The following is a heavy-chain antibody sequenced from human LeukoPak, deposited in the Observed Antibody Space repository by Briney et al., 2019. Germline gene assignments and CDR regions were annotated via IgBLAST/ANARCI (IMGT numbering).Heavy chain of an antibody. CDR1: GFTFSSFD. Sequence: GGSLRLSCAASGFTFSSFDMNWVRQAPGKGLEWVATILPGGKESYRVDSVKGRFIISRDNAKNSLFLQMNSLRDDDTALYYCMSAHGYWGQGTLVTVSS. CDR2: ILPGGKES. CDR3: MSAHGY. V-gene: IGHV3-7*01. J-gene: IGHJ4*02.